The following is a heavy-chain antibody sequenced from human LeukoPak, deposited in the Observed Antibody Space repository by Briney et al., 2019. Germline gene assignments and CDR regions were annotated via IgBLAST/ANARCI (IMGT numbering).Heavy chain of an antibody. D-gene: IGHD2-15*01. V-gene: IGHV3-30-3*01. CDR1: GFTFSSYA. Sequence: GGSLRLSCAASGFTFSSYAMHWVRQAPGKGLEWVAVISYDGSNKYYADSVKGRFTISRDNSKNTLYLQMNSLRAEDTAVYYCARDVVADWGQGTLVTVSS. CDR3: ARDVVAD. J-gene: IGHJ4*02. CDR2: ISYDGSNK.